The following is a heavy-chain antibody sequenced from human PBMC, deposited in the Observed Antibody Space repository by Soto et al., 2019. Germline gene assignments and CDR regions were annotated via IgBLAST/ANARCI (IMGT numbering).Heavy chain of an antibody. V-gene: IGHV4-4*07. CDR1: GGSISSNY. CDR2: IYTSGGT. CDR3: VKVYYDSSGTQSGFDY. Sequence: SETLSLTCTISGGSISSNYCNWIRQSAGRGLEWIGRIYTSGGTNYNPSLKSRVTMSVDTSKKQFSLNLSSVTAADTAVYYCVKVYYDSSGTQSGFDYWGQGTLVTVSS. D-gene: IGHD3-22*01. J-gene: IGHJ4*02.